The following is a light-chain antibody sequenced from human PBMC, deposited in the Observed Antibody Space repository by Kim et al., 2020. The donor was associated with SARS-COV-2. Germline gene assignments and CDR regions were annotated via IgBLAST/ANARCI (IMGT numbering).Light chain of an antibody. CDR1: QSISRY. CDR2: GAS. CDR3: QQSYNTPPT. Sequence: EIQMTQSPSSLSASVGDRVTITCRASQSISRYFNWYQQKPGEAPKLLIYGASSLQSGVPSRFSGSGSGTDFTLTITSLQPEDFATYYCQQSYNTPPTFGQGTKVDIK. V-gene: IGKV1-39*01. J-gene: IGKJ1*01.